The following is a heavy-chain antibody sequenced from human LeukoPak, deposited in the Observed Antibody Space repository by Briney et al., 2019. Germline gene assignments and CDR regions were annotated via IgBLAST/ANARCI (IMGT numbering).Heavy chain of an antibody. CDR2: ISYDGSNK. CDR3: ARAAVGLSTRPFDF. J-gene: IGHJ4*02. V-gene: IGHV3-30*03. D-gene: IGHD2-2*01. Sequence: GRSPRLSCAASGFTFSSYGMHWVRQAPGKGLEWVAVISYDGSNKYYADSVKGRFTTSRDNSMNTLFLQMNSLRDEDTAVYYCARAAVGLSTRPFDFWGQGTLVTVSS. CDR1: GFTFSSYG.